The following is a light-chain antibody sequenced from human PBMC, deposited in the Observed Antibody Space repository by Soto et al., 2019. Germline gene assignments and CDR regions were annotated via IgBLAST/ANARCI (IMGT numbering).Light chain of an antibody. Sequence: QSVLTQPPSASGSPGQSVTISCTGTSSDVGGYNYVSWYQQHPGKAPKLMIYEVSKRPSGVPDRFSGSKSGNTASLTVSGLKAEDEADYYCSSYAGSNHNWVFGGGTKLTVL. CDR1: SSDVGGYNY. V-gene: IGLV2-8*01. CDR2: EVS. CDR3: SSYAGSNHNWV. J-gene: IGLJ3*02.